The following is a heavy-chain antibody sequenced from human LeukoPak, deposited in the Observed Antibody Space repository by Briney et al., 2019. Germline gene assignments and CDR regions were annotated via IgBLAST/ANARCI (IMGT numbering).Heavy chain of an antibody. J-gene: IGHJ3*02. CDR1: GGTFSSYA. CDR3: ARDRRGVAGAFDI. CDR2: IIPIFGTA. D-gene: IGHD3-10*01. Sequence: SVKVSCKASGGTFSSYAISWVRQAPGQGLGWMGGIIPIFGTANYAQKFQGRVTITTDESTSTAYMELSSLRSEDTAVYYCARDRRGVAGAFDIWGQGTMVTVSS. V-gene: IGHV1-69*05.